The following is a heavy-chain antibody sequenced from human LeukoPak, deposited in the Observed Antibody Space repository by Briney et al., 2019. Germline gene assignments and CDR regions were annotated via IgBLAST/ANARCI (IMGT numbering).Heavy chain of an antibody. CDR1: GFTFNFSD. CDR3: ARSPPDYAFWRGYYFDD. Sequence: GGSLRLSRAPSGFTFNFSDMHWVRQAPGEGLELVSSIVTAGDTHYPDSVKGRFTISRENAKNSFYLQMNTLGAGDTAVYYCARSPPDYAFWRGYYFDDWGQGTLVTVSS. CDR2: IVTAGDT. V-gene: IGHV3-13*01. J-gene: IGHJ4*02. D-gene: IGHD3-3*01.